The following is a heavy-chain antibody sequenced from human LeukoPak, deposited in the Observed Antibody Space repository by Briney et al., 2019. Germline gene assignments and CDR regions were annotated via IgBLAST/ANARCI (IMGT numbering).Heavy chain of an antibody. J-gene: IGHJ4*02. D-gene: IGHD1-26*01. V-gene: IGHV3-23*01. Sequence: GGSLRLSCAASGFTFSSYAMSWVRQAPGKGLEWVSIINEGGSDAYYADSVKGRFTISRDNSKKTLHLQMNSLRVEDTAVYYCAREKEVGFGETNGYWGQGTLVTVSS. CDR3: AREKEVGFGETNGY. CDR1: GFTFSSYA. CDR2: INEGGSDA.